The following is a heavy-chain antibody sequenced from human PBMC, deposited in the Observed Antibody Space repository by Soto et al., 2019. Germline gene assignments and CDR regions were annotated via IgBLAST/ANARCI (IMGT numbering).Heavy chain of an antibody. D-gene: IGHD6-6*01. Sequence: ASVKVSCKASGYTFTDNYIHWVRQAPGHGLEWMGWINPNTGGTNYAQKFQGRVTVTRDTSITTAYMELSRLRSDDTAVYYCARDFSSSADGFDYWGQGTLVTVSS. CDR2: INPNTGGT. V-gene: IGHV1-2*02. J-gene: IGHJ4*02. CDR1: GYTFTDNY. CDR3: ARDFSSSADGFDY.